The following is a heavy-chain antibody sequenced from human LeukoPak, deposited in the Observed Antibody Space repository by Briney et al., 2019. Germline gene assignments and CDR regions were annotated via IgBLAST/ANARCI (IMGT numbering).Heavy chain of an antibody. V-gene: IGHV5-10-1*01. J-gene: IGHJ4*02. CDR1: GYIFTSHW. Sequence: GESLKISCKGSGYIFTSHWISWVRQMPDKGLEWMGRINPTDSYTNYSPSFQGHVTISADKSISTAYLQWSSLKASDTAMYYCASAYSGSYLDWGQGTPVTVSS. D-gene: IGHD1-26*01. CDR3: ASAYSGSYLD. CDR2: INPTDSYT.